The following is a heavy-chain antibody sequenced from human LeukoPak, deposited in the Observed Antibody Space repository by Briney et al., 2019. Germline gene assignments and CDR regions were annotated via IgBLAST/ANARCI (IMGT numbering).Heavy chain of an antibody. CDR1: GYSFTKYF. D-gene: IGHD3-22*01. CDR3: ARGGYYDSSGP. V-gene: IGHV1-46*01. J-gene: IGHJ4*02. CDR2: INPSDGTT. Sequence: ASVKVSCKASGYSFTKYFIHWVRQAPGQGLEWMGVINPSDGTTGDAQRFQGRVTMTRDTSTSTIYMVLSSLTSDDTAVYFCARGGYYDSSGPWGQGTLVTVSS.